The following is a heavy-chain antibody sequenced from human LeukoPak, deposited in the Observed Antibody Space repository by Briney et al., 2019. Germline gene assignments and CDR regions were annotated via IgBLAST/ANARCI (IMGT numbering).Heavy chain of an antibody. J-gene: IGHJ4*02. Sequence: PGGSLRLSCAASGFTVSSNYMSWVRQAPGKGLEWVSAISGSGGSTYYADSVKGRFTISRDNSKNTLYLQMNSLRAEDTAVYYCAKERSPWIQLWVVDYWGQGTLVTVSS. CDR3: AKERSPWIQLWVVDY. V-gene: IGHV3-23*01. CDR2: ISGSGGST. D-gene: IGHD5-18*01. CDR1: GFTVSSNY.